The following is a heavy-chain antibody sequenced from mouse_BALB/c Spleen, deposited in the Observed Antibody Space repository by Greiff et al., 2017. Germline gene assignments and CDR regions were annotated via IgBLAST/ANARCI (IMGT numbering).Heavy chain of an antibody. CDR3: AGLFAY. CDR1: GFTFSSYG. D-gene: IGHD3-1*01. J-gene: IGHJ3*01. V-gene: IGHV5-6-3*01. CDR2: INSNGGST. Sequence: EVQRVESGGGLVQPGGSLKLSCAASGFTFSSYGMSWVRQTPDKRLELVATINSNGGSTYYPDSVKGRFTISRDNAKNTLYLQMSSLKSEDTAMYYCAGLFAYWGQGTLVTVSA.